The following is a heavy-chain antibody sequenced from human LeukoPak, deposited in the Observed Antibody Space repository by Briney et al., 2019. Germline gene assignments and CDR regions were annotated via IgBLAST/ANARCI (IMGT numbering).Heavy chain of an antibody. D-gene: IGHD3-10*01. CDR3: ARMGRVRWFDP. J-gene: IGHJ5*02. Sequence: ASVKVSCKASGYTFTSYGISWVRQAPGQGLEWMGWISAYNGNTNYAQKFQGRVTMTRDTSISTAYMELSRLRSDDTAVYYCARMGRVRWFDPWGQGTLVTVSS. CDR1: GYTFTSYG. CDR2: ISAYNGNT. V-gene: IGHV1-18*01.